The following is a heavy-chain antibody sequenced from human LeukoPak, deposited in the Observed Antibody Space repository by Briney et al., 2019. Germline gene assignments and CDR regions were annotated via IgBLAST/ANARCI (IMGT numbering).Heavy chain of an antibody. CDR2: ISSSGSY. CDR3: ARHNGRYDY. J-gene: IGHJ4*02. Sequence: PGGSLRLSCAASGFTFSSYEMNWVRQAPEKGLEWIAYISSSGSYMYADSVKGRFTISRDNAKNSLYLQMNSLRAEDTAVYYCARHNGRYDYWGQGTLVTVSS. V-gene: IGHV3-48*03. D-gene: IGHD6-19*01. CDR1: GFTFSSYE.